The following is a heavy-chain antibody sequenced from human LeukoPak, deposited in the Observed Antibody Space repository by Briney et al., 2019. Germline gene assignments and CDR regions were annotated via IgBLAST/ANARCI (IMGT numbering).Heavy chain of an antibody. J-gene: IGHJ6*03. CDR3: AREHYFYHMDA. Sequence: GGSLRLSCAASGFDFNNYNMNWVRQAPGKGLEWVSSITSSGTYIYYPDSVKGRFTISRDNAKNSLYLQMNSLRPEDTAVYYCAREHYFYHMDAWGEGTPVTVSS. CDR1: GFDFNNYN. V-gene: IGHV3-21*01. CDR2: ITSSGTYI.